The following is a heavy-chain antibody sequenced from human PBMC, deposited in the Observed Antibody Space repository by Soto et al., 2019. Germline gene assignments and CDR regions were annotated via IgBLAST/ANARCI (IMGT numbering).Heavy chain of an antibody. CDR1: GGSISSGGYY. CDR2: IYYSGST. D-gene: IGHD5-18*01. J-gene: IGHJ6*02. V-gene: IGHV4-31*01. Sequence: QVQLQESGPGLVKPSQTLSLTCTVSGGSISSGGYYWSWIRQHPGKGLEWIGYIYYSGSTYYNPSLKSLVTISVDTSKKQFSLKLSYVTAADTAVYYCARELEGYDYYYYGMDVWGQGTTVTVSS. CDR3: ARELEGYDYYYYGMDV.